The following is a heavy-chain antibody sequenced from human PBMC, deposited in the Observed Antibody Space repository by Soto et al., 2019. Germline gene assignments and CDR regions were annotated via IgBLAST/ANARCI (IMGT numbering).Heavy chain of an antibody. D-gene: IGHD6-13*01. V-gene: IGHV3-53*01. CDR3: ARDPPGIAAAGFGG. Sequence: EVQLVESGGGLIQPGWSVRVSCAASGFTVSNYYMSWVRQAPGQGLEWVALINSGGNTDYAAAETRRFTISTADSMTTPELQMSSRRVEDTAVYYCARDPPGIAAAGFGGWGQGTLVTVSS. CDR1: GFTVSNYY. CDR2: INSGGNT. J-gene: IGHJ4*02.